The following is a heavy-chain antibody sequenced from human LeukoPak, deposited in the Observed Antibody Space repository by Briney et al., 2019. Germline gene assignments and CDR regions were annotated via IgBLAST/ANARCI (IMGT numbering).Heavy chain of an antibody. J-gene: IGHJ4*02. D-gene: IGHD3-22*01. CDR2: INHSGST. CDR3: AKFDSSGYFWDY. Sequence: SETLSLTCAVYGGSFSGYYWSWIRQPPGKGLEWIGEINHSGSTNYNPSLKSRVTISVDTSKNQFSLKLSSVTAADTAVYYCAKFDSSGYFWDYWGQGTLVTVSP. V-gene: IGHV4-34*01. CDR1: GGSFSGYY.